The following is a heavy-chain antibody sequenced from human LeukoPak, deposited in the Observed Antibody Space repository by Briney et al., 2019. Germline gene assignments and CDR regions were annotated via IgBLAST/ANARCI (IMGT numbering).Heavy chain of an antibody. Sequence: SETLSLTCTVSGGSISTYYWTWIRQPPGKGLEWIGNIDYSGNTKYNPSLKSRVTISVDTSKNHFSLKLSSVTAADTAVYYCARWYYDSSGYRYFDYWGQGTLVIVSS. V-gene: IGHV4-59*12. J-gene: IGHJ4*02. CDR3: ARWYYDSSGYRYFDY. CDR1: GGSISTYY. D-gene: IGHD3-22*01. CDR2: IDYSGNT.